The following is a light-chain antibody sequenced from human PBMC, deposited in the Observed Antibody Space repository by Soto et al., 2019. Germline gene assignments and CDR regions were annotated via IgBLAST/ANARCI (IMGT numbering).Light chain of an antibody. Sequence: DIVMTQSPLSLPVTPGEPASISCRSSQSLLHSNGYNYLDWYLQKPGQSPQLLFYLGSNRASGVPESQVPSGSGTCFTLKISKAEPEDFGFCYCLQALQPPRTCGQGTKGEI. CDR3: LQALQPPRT. CDR2: LGS. CDR1: QSLLHSNGYNY. V-gene: IGKV2-28*01. J-gene: IGKJ1*01.